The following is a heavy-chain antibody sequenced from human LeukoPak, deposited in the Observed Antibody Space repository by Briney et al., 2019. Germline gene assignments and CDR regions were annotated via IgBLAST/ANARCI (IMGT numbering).Heavy chain of an antibody. J-gene: IGHJ5*02. CDR3: ARENWNGDWFDP. V-gene: IGHV4-59*01. CDR1: GGSMSSYY. Sequence: SETLSLTCSVSGGSMSSYYWSWIRQPPGKGLEWIGYIYYSGSTNYNPSLKSRVTISVDTSKNQFSLKLSSVTAADTAVYYCARENWNGDWFDPWGQGTLVTVSS. CDR2: IYYSGST. D-gene: IGHD1-1*01.